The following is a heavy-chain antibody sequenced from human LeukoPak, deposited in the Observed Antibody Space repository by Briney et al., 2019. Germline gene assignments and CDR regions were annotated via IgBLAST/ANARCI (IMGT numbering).Heavy chain of an antibody. CDR1: GFTFDDYA. CDR2: ISWSSGSI. V-gene: IGHV3-9*01. D-gene: IGHD5-18*01. Sequence: HPGGSLRLSCAASGFTFDDYAMHWVRHAPGKGLEWVSGISWSSGSIGCADSVKGRFTISRDNAKNSLYLQMNSLRAEDTALYYCAKVGSSGKNLDYWGQGTLVTVSS. CDR3: AKVGSSGKNLDY. J-gene: IGHJ4*02.